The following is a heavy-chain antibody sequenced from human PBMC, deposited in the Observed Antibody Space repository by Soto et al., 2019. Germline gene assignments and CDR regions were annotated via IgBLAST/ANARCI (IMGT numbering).Heavy chain of an antibody. CDR1: GFTFSSYT. V-gene: IGHV3-21*01. Sequence: GSLRLSCAASGFTFSSYTMNWVRQAPGRGLEWVSSIGRSTGYIYYADSVKGRFTISRDNAKNSLYLQMNSLRAEDTAVYYCARERDIVVVPAASGLGYWGQGTLVTVS. CDR3: ARERDIVVVPAASGLGY. J-gene: IGHJ4*02. D-gene: IGHD2-2*01. CDR2: IGRSTGYI.